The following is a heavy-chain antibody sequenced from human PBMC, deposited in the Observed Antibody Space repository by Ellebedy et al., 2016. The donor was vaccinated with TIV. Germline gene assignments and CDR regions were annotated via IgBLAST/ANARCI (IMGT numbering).Heavy chain of an antibody. CDR2: VNHSNGGT. CDR3: AREGGVYFFDY. Sequence: AASVKVSCKASGYTFTSDLIHWVRQAPGQGLEWMGAVNHSNGGTGYAQKFQGRVTMTRDTSASTVYLELSRLRSEDTAVYYGAREGGVYFFDYWGQGTLVTVSS. D-gene: IGHD2-8*02. CDR1: GYTFTSDL. V-gene: IGHV1-46*01. J-gene: IGHJ4*02.